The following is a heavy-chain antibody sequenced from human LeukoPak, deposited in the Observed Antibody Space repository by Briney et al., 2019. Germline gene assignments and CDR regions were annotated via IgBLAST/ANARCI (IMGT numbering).Heavy chain of an antibody. CDR3: TAAATFDY. V-gene: IGHV3-30*04. D-gene: IGHD6-25*01. Sequence: GGSLRLSCAASGFTFSSYAMHWVRQAPGKGLEWVAVISYDGSNKYYADSVKGRFTISRDNSKNTLYLQMNSLRAEDTAVYYCTAAATFDYWGQGTLVTVSS. J-gene: IGHJ4*02. CDR1: GFTFSSYA. CDR2: ISYDGSNK.